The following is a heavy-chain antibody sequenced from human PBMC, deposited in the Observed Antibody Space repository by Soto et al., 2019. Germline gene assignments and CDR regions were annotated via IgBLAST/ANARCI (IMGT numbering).Heavy chain of an antibody. CDR3: ARERRTIFGVVIPFHYYYGMDV. D-gene: IGHD3-3*01. CDR1: GGTFSSYA. CDR2: IIPIFGTA. V-gene: IGHV1-69*13. Sequence: GASVKVSCKASGGTFSSYAISWVRQAPGQGLEWMGGIIPIFGTANYAQKFQGRVTITADESTSTAYMELSSLRSEDTAVYYCARERRTIFGVVIPFHYYYGMDVWGQGTTVTVSS. J-gene: IGHJ6*02.